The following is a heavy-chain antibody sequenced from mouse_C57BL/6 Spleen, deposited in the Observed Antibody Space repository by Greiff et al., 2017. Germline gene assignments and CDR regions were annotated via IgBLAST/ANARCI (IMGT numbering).Heavy chain of an antibody. J-gene: IGHJ3*01. Sequence: VKLVESGPGLVAPSQSLSITCTVSGFSLTSYGVEWVRQPPGKGLEWRGVIWGGGSTNYNSALMSRLSISKDNSKSQVFLKMNSLQTDDTARYYCAKASWDSGTAYWGQGTLVTVSA. CDR2: IWGGGST. CDR3: AKASWDSGTAY. D-gene: IGHD4-1*01. V-gene: IGHV2-9*01. CDR1: GFSLTSYG.